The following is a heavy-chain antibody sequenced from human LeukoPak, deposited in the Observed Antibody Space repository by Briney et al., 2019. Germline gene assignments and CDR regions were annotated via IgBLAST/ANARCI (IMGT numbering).Heavy chain of an antibody. CDR3: ATSQGHLDY. J-gene: IGHJ4*02. Sequence: GGSLRLSCAASGFTFSSYSMNWVRQAPGKGLEWVSYITSSSSSIYYTDSVKGRFTISRDNAKNSLYLQMNGLRAEDTAVYYCATSQGHLDYWGQGTLVTVYS. CDR1: GFTFSSYS. CDR2: ITSSSSSI. V-gene: IGHV3-48*01.